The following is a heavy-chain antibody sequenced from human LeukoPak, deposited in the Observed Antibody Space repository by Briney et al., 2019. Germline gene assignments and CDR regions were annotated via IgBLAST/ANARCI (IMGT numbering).Heavy chain of an antibody. V-gene: IGHV4-39*01. CDR1: GGSISSSSHY. CDR2: IYYSGST. J-gene: IGHJ5*02. D-gene: IGHD3-3*02. Sequence: SETLSLTCTVSGGSISSSSHYWGWIRQPPGKGLEWIGSIYYSGSTYYNPSLKSRVTISVDTSKNQFSLKLSSVTAADTAVYYCARLGGSTFLEWFLLDNWFDPWGQGTLVTVSS. CDR3: ARLGGSTFLEWFLLDNWFDP.